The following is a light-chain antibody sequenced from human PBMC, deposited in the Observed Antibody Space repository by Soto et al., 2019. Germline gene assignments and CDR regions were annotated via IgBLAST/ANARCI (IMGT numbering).Light chain of an antibody. Sequence: QSALTQPPSASGTPGQRVTISCSGSSSNIGTDDVFWYLQFPGTAPKLLIYKNNQRPSGVSDRFSGSKSGTSASLAISGLRSEDDANYYCAAWDATLSGYVFGTGTKVNV. CDR2: KNN. CDR3: AAWDATLSGYV. CDR1: SSNIGTDD. V-gene: IGLV1-47*01. J-gene: IGLJ1*01.